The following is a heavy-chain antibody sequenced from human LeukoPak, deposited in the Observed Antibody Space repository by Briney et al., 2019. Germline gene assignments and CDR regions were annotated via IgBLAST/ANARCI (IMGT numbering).Heavy chain of an antibody. V-gene: IGHV4-39*07. CDR1: GGSISSSSYY. Sequence: PSETLSLTCTVSGGSISSSSYYWGWIRQPPGEGLEWIGSIYYSGSTYYNPSLKSRVTISVDTSKNQFSLKLSSVTAADTAVYYCARVAGGYSYGYPDYWGQGTLVTVSS. D-gene: IGHD5-18*01. CDR3: ARVAGGYSYGYPDY. CDR2: IYYSGST. J-gene: IGHJ4*02.